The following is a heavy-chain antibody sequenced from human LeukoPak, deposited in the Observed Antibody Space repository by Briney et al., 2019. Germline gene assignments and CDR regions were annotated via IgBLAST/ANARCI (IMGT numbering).Heavy chain of an antibody. D-gene: IGHD3-22*01. J-gene: IGHJ4*02. CDR1: GGSFSGYY. V-gene: IGHV4-34*01. CDR3: ARGSYYYDKPPEPRTDY. CDR2: INHSGST. Sequence: SETLSLTCAVYGGSFSGYYWSWIRQPPGKGLEWIGEINHSGSTNYNPSLKSRVTISVDTSKNQFSLKLSSVTVADTAVYYCARGSYYYDKPPEPRTDYWGQGTLVTVSS.